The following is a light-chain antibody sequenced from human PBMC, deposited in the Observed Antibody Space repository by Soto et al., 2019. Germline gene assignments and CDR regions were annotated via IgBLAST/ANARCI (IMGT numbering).Light chain of an antibody. CDR3: QSYDSSLSDV. CDR2: GNS. V-gene: IGLV1-40*01. J-gene: IGLJ1*01. Sequence: QSVLTQPPSVSGAPGQRVTISCTGSSSNIGAGYDVYWYQQLPGTAPKLLIYGNSNRPSGVPDRFSGSKSGTSASLASTGLQAEDEADYCCQSYDSSLSDVFGTGTKLTVL. CDR1: SSNIGAGYD.